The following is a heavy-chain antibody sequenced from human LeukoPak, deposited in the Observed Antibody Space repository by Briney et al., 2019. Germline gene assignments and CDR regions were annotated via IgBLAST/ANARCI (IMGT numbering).Heavy chain of an antibody. Sequence: GGSLRLSCAVSEFTVSNYAMHWVRQPPGKGLEWVAVVSSHGNDGYYADSVRGRFTISRDNSKNTLYLQIDSLRLEDTAIYYCTRDAYNFNDFDYWGQGTLVTVSS. CDR3: TRDAYNFNDFDY. CDR2: VSSHGNDG. CDR1: EFTVSNYA. J-gene: IGHJ4*02. V-gene: IGHV3-30*17. D-gene: IGHD5-24*01.